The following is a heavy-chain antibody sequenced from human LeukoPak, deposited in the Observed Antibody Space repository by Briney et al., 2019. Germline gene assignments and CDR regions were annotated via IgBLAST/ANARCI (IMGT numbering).Heavy chain of an antibody. Sequence: GGSLRLSCAASGFTFSSYSMNWVRQAPGKGLEWVSYISSSSSTIYYADSVKGRFTISRDNAKNSLYLQMNSLRAEDTAVYYCARSLYDSSDYYFDYWGQGTLVTVSS. D-gene: IGHD3-22*01. J-gene: IGHJ4*02. CDR1: GFTFSSYS. CDR3: ARSLYDSSDYYFDY. V-gene: IGHV3-48*04. CDR2: ISSSSSTI.